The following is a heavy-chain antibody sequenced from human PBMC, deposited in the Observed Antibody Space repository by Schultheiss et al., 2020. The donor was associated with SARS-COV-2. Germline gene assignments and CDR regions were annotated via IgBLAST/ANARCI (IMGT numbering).Heavy chain of an antibody. J-gene: IGHJ6*02. Sequence: GGSLRLSCADSGFTFSSYAMHWVRQAPGKGLEWVAVISYDGSNKYYADSVKGRFTISRDNSKNTLYLQMNSLRAEDTAVYYCARNGLGYCSGGSCYYYYGMDVWGQGTTVTVSS. CDR1: GFTFSSYA. CDR3: ARNGLGYCSGGSCYYYYGMDV. V-gene: IGHV3-30-3*01. D-gene: IGHD2-15*01. CDR2: ISYDGSNK.